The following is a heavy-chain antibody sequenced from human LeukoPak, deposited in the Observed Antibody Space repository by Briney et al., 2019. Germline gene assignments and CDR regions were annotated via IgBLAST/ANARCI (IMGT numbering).Heavy chain of an antibody. CDR3: TSIMVRGVILRSGGWFDP. CDR2: IYSGGST. V-gene: IGHV3-66*01. CDR1: GFTVSSNY. J-gene: IGHJ5*02. D-gene: IGHD3-10*01. Sequence: GGSLRLSCAASGFTVSSNYMSWVRQAPGKGLEWVSVIYSGGSTYYADSVKGRFTISRDNSKNTLYLQMNSLRAEDTAVYYCTSIMVRGVILRSGGWFDPWGQGTLVTVSS.